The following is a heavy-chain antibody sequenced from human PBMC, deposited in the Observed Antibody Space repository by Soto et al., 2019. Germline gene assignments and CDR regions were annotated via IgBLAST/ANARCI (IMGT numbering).Heavy chain of an antibody. CDR1: GSIFTSYW. J-gene: IGHJ4*02. D-gene: IGHD3-10*01. CDR2: IYHGDSDT. Sequence: GESLNISCTASGSIFTSYWIGWRRQIPGKGLEWGGIIYHGDSDTRYHPSFQGQVTISATTSISTAYLQWSSLKASATATYFCARHVCWVGEVVDNWGQGTLVTVSS. V-gene: IGHV5-51*01. CDR3: ARHVCWVGEVVDN.